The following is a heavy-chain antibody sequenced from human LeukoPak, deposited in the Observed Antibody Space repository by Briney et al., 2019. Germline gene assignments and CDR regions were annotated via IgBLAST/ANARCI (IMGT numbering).Heavy chain of an antibody. CDR3: ARDFWSGYYTED. D-gene: IGHD3-3*01. CDR2: ISGSSSGSTSII. J-gene: IGHJ4*02. CDR1: GIIFSTYA. V-gene: IGHV3-48*04. Sequence: HPGGSLRLSCAVSGIIFSTYAMNWVRQAPGKGLEWISYISGSSSGSTSIIHYADSVKGRFTIFRDNAKNSLHLQMDSLSAEDTAVYYCARDFWSGYYTEDWGQGALVIVSS.